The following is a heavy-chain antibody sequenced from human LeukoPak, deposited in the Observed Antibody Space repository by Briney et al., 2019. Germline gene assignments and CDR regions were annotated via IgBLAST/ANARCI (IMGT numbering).Heavy chain of an antibody. CDR3: ARASRIAARSRPNWFDP. V-gene: IGHV1-2*02. J-gene: IGHJ5*02. CDR2: INPNSGGT. CDR1: GYTFTGYY. D-gene: IGHD6-6*01. Sequence: ASVKVSCKASGYTFTGYYMHWVRQAPGQGLEWMGWINPNSGGTNYAQKFQGRVTMTRDTSISTAYMELSRLRSDDTAVYYCARASRIAARSRPNWFDPWGQGTLVTVSS.